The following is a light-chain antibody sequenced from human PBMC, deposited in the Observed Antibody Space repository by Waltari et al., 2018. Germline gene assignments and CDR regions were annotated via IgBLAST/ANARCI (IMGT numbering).Light chain of an antibody. J-gene: IGKJ1*01. V-gene: IGKV1-39*01. CDR1: QTIFMF. CDR3: QESFTSPRT. CDR2: GAS. Sequence: DIQMTQSPSSLSASLGDRVTITCRASQTIFMFLNWYQQRPGKAPNLLIYGASNFLSGVPSRFSGSGSGTDFTLTISSLQPEDVATYYCQESFTSPRTFGPGTKVEI.